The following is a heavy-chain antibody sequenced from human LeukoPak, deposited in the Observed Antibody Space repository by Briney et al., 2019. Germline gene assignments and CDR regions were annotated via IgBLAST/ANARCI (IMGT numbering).Heavy chain of an antibody. CDR1: GFTFSSYA. CDR3: AKALENCGGDCAQYYFDY. Sequence: GGSLRLSCAASGFTFSSYAMSWVRQAPGRGREWVSGIIGSGGSTYYADSVRGRVTISRDNSKNTLFLQMSRLTAEDAAVYYCAKALENCGGDCAQYYFDYWGQGTLVTVSS. V-gene: IGHV3-23*01. D-gene: IGHD2-21*02. CDR2: IIGSGGST. J-gene: IGHJ4*02.